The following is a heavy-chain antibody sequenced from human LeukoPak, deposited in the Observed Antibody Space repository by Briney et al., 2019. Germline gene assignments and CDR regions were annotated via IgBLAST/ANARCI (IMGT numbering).Heavy chain of an antibody. CDR1: GFTFSSYE. Sequence: GSLRLSCAASGFTFSSYEMNWVRQAPGKGLEWVSYISSSGSTIYYADSVKGRFTISRDNAKNSLYLQMNSLRAEDTAVYYCASLTSIVVVPADDYWGQGTLVTVSS. J-gene: IGHJ4*02. V-gene: IGHV3-48*03. CDR2: ISSSGSTI. CDR3: ASLTSIVVVPADDY. D-gene: IGHD2-2*01.